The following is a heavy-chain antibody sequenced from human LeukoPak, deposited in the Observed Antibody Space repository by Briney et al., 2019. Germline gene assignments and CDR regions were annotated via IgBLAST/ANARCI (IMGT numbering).Heavy chain of an antibody. D-gene: IGHD6-13*01. V-gene: IGHV1-2*06. Sequence: ASVKVSCKASGYTFTSYGISWVRQAPGQGLEWMGRIILKTGGTEYAQKFQGRVTMTRDTSISTAYLELSGLRSDDTAVYYCARSASTSWLHFDYWGQGTLVTVSS. CDR3: ARSASTSWLHFDY. CDR1: GYTFTSYG. CDR2: IILKTGGT. J-gene: IGHJ4*02.